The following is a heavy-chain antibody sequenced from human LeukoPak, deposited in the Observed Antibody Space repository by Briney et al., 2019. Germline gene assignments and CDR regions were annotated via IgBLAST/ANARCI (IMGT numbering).Heavy chain of an antibody. CDR2: ISYDGSNK. V-gene: IGHV3-30*03. Sequence: PGRSLRLSCAASGITFSSYGMHWVRQAPGKGLEWVAVISYDGSNKYYADSVKGRFTISRDNSKNTLYLQMNSLRAEDTAVYYCATDEYQLLSPLFDYWGQGTLVTVSS. J-gene: IGHJ4*02. D-gene: IGHD2-2*01. CDR3: ATDEYQLLSPLFDY. CDR1: GITFSSYG.